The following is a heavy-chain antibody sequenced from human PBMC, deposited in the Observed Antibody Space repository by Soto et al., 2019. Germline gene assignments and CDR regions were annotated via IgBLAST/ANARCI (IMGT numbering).Heavy chain of an antibody. CDR1: GYTFTGYY. CDR3: ARERGQSECAFDP. CDR2: INPNSGGT. D-gene: IGHD3-3*01. V-gene: IGHV1-2*02. J-gene: IGHJ5*02. Sequence: AAVKVSCKASGYTFTGYYMHWVRQAPGQGLEWMGWINPNSGGTNYAQKFQGRVTMTRDTSISTAYMELSRLRSDDTAVYYCARERGQSECAFDPWGQGTLVTVSS.